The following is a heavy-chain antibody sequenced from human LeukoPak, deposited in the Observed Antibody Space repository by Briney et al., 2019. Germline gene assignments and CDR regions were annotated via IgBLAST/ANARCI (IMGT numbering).Heavy chain of an antibody. CDR3: ARDSADYGDYDY. V-gene: IGHV1-46*01. J-gene: IGHJ4*02. CDR2: INPSGGST. CDR1: GYTLTELS. Sequence: ASVKVSCKVSGYTLTELSMHWVRQAPGKGLDWMGIINPSGGSTSYAQKFQGRVTMTRDTSTSTVYMELSSLRSEDTAVYYCARDSADYGDYDYWGQGTLVTVSS. D-gene: IGHD4-17*01.